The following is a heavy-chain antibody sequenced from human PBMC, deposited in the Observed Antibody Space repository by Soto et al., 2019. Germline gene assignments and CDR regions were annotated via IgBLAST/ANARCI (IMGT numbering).Heavy chain of an antibody. V-gene: IGHV4-34*01. D-gene: IGHD1-26*01. CDR2: INHSGST. CDR1: GGSFSGYY. CDR3: ARGLVGAEGHYYYYYGMDV. J-gene: IGHJ6*02. Sequence: SETLSLTCAVYGGSFSGYYWSWIRQPPGKGLEWIGEINHSGSTNYNPSLKSRVTISVDTSKNQFSLKLSSVTAADTAVYYCARGLVGAEGHYYYYYGMDVWGQGTTVTVS.